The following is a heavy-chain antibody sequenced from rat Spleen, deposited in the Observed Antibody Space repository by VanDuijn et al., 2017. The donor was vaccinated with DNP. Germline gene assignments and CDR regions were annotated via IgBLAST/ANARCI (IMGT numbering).Heavy chain of an antibody. V-gene: IGHV5-29*01. CDR3: AGRPPPTRGPFDY. D-gene: IGHD1-4*01. Sequence: EVQLVESGGGLVQPGRSLKLSCVASGFIFSNYWMTWIRQAPGKGLEWVATISYDGSDTYYRDSMKGRFTISRDNAKSTLYLQMDSLRSEDTATYYWAGRPPPTRGPFDYWGQGVTVTVSS. CDR1: GFIFSNYW. J-gene: IGHJ2*01. CDR2: ISYDGSDT.